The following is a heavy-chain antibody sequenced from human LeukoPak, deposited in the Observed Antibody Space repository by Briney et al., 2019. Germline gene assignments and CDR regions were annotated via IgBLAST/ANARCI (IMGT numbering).Heavy chain of an antibody. D-gene: IGHD3-22*01. V-gene: IGHV4-31*03. Sequence: SQTLSLTCTVSGGSISSGGYYWSWIRQHPGKGLEWIGYIYYSGSTYYNPSLKSRVTISVDTTKNQFSLKLSSVTAADTAVYYCARDRTGGCYFGSTFDDWGQGTLVTVSS. CDR2: IYYSGST. CDR1: GGSISSGGYY. CDR3: ARDRTGGCYFGSTFDD. J-gene: IGHJ4*02.